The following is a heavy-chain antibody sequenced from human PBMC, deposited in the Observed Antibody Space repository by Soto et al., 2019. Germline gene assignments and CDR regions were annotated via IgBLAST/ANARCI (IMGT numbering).Heavy chain of an antibody. CDR3: ARDPGIAVAGMGLAWFDP. J-gene: IGHJ5*02. D-gene: IGHD6-19*01. CDR1: GYTFTSYG. CDR2: ISAYNGNT. V-gene: IGHV1-18*01. Sequence: QVQLVQSGAEVKKPGASVKVSRKASGYTFTSYGISWVRQAPGQGLEWMGWISAYNGNTNYAQKLQGRVTMTTDTSTSTGYMELRSLRSDDSAVYYCARDPGIAVAGMGLAWFDPWGQGTLVTVSS.